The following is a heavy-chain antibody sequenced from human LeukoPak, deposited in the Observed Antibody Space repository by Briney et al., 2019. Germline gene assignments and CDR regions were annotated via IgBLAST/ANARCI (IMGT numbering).Heavy chain of an antibody. Sequence: GRSLRLSCAASGFTFSSYGMHWVRQAPGKGLEWVAVISYDGSNKFYADSVKGRFTISRDNSKNTLYLQMNSLRAEDTAVYYCAKQYLVTDSSTPRIAVFGYWGQGTLVTVSS. J-gene: IGHJ4*02. V-gene: IGHV3-30*18. CDR1: GFTFSSYG. D-gene: IGHD6-13*01. CDR2: ISYDGSNK. CDR3: AKQYLVTDSSTPRIAVFGY.